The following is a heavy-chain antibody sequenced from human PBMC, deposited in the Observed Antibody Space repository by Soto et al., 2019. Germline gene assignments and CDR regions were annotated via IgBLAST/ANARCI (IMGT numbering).Heavy chain of an antibody. CDR3: ATGSDYVSYGMDV. D-gene: IGHD5-12*01. CDR1: GYSFTSSG. CDR2: FDPEDGET. V-gene: IGHV1-24*01. Sequence: ASVKVSCEASGYSFTSSGSRWVRQAPGKGVEWMGGFDPEDGETIYAQKFQGRVTMTEDTSTDTAYMELSSLRSEDTAVYSCATGSDYVSYGMDVWGQGTTVTVSS. J-gene: IGHJ6*02.